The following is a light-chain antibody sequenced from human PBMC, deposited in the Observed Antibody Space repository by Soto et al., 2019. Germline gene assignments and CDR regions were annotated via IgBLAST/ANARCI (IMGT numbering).Light chain of an antibody. CDR1: QSVSSNY. CDR3: QHYGSSPRT. V-gene: IGKV3-20*01. J-gene: IGKJ1*01. CDR2: GTS. Sequence: EIVFTQSPGTLSLSPGEPAIFSCRASQSVSSNYLAWYQQKPGQAPRLLIYGTSSRATGIPDRFSDSGSGTDFTLTISRLEPEDFALYYCQHYGSSPRTFGQGTKVDI.